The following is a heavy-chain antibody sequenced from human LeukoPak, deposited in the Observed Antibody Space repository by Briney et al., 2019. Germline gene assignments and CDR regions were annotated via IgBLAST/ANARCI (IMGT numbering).Heavy chain of an antibody. J-gene: IGHJ4*02. D-gene: IGHD3-22*01. CDR3: ARESRVHYDSSGYKRGVYYFDY. CDR1: GYTFTSYG. V-gene: IGHV1-18*01. Sequence: ASVKVSCKASGYTFTSYGISWVRQAPGQGLEWMGWISAYNGNTNYAQKLEGRVTMTTDTSTSTAYMELRSLRSDDTAVYYCARESRVHYDSSGYKRGVYYFDYWGQGTLVTVSS. CDR2: ISAYNGNT.